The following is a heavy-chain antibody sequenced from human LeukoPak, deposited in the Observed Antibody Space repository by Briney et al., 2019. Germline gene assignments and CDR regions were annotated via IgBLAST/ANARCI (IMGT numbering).Heavy chain of an antibody. D-gene: IGHD3-9*01. J-gene: IGHJ6*02. Sequence: ASVKVSCKASGYTFTGYYMHWVRQAPGQGLEWMGWINPNSGGTNYAQKFQGRVTMTRDTSISTAYMELSRLRSDDTAVYYCASADFDWLSGYYYYYGMDVWGQGTTVTVSS. CDR3: ASADFDWLSGYYYYYGMDV. V-gene: IGHV1-2*02. CDR1: GYTFTGYY. CDR2: INPNSGGT.